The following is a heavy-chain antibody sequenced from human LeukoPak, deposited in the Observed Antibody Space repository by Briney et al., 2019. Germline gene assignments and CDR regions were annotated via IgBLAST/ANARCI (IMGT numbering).Heavy chain of an antibody. CDR1: GFTFSSYA. CDR3: ATYVRGDFDT. V-gene: IGHV3-23*01. CDR2: VSGGGGST. Sequence: GGSLRLSCATSGFTFSSYAMSWVRQAPGKGLEWVSTVSGGGGSTWYADSVKGRFTISRDNSKNTLYLQMNSLRAEDTAVYYCATYVRGDFDTGAREPWSPSPQ. J-gene: IGHJ4*02. D-gene: IGHD3-10*02.